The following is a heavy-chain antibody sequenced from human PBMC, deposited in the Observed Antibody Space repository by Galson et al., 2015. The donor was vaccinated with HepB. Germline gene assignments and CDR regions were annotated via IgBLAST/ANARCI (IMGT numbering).Heavy chain of an antibody. CDR2: INTNTGNP. J-gene: IGHJ3*02. D-gene: IGHD3-22*01. CDR1: GYTFTTYA. Sequence: SVKVSCKASGYTFTTYAMNWVRQAPGQGLEWMGWINTNTGNPTYAQGFTGRFVFSLDTSVSTAYLQISSLKAEDTAVYYCAGNYYDSSGYYDAFDIWGQGTMVTVSS. CDR3: AGNYYDSSGYYDAFDI. V-gene: IGHV7-4-1*02.